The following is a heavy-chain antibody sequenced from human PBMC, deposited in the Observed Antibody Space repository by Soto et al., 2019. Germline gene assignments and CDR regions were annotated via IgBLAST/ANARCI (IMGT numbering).Heavy chain of an antibody. D-gene: IGHD3-10*01. CDR1: GGSVSSGSYY. V-gene: IGHV4-61*01. J-gene: IGHJ4*02. CDR2: IYYSGST. CDR3: ARDVPGTAVNC. Sequence: QVQLQESGPGLVKPSETLSLTYTVSGGSVSSGSYYWSWIRQPPGKGLEWIGYIYYSGSTNYNPSLKSRVTISVDTSKNQFSLKLSSVTAADTAVYHCARDVPGTAVNCWGQGTLVTVSS.